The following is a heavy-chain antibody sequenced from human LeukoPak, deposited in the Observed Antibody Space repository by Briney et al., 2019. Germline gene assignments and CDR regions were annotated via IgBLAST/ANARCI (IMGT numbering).Heavy chain of an antibody. CDR3: ARGDFRLEMSTTIAFDI. J-gene: IGHJ3*02. Sequence: NPGGSLRLSCAASGFTFSDYYMNWIRQAPGEGREWVSYISSSGSSIDYADSVKGRFIISRDNSKSTLYLQMNSLTTEDTAVYYCARGDFRLEMSTTIAFDIWGQGTMVTVSS. CDR1: GFTFSDYY. CDR2: ISSSGSSI. V-gene: IGHV3-11*04. D-gene: IGHD1-1*01.